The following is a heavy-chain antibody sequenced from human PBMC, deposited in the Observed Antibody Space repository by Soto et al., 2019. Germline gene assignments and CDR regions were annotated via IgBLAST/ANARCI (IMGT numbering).Heavy chain of an antibody. CDR2: IYYSGST. CDR3: ARHGSTGQIFDY. D-gene: IGHD3-10*01. Sequence: SETLSLTCPVSGGSISSYYWSWIRQPPGKGQEWIGYIYYSGSTNYNPSLKSRVTISVDTSKNQFSLKLSSVTAADTAVYYCARHGSTGQIFDYWGQGTLVTVSS. J-gene: IGHJ4*02. CDR1: GGSISSYY. V-gene: IGHV4-59*08.